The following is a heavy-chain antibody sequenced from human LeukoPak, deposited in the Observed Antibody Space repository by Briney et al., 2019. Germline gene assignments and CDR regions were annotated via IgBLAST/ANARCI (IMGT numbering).Heavy chain of an antibody. J-gene: IGHJ3*02. CDR3: ARELDDSSGYYAFDI. CDR1: GFTFSSYE. Sequence: GGSLRLSCAASGFTFSSYEMNWVRKAPGKGLEWVSYISSSGSTIYYADSVKGRFTISRDNAKNSLYLQMNSLRAEDTAVYYCARELDDSSGYYAFDIWGQGTMVTVSS. V-gene: IGHV3-48*03. D-gene: IGHD3-22*01. CDR2: ISSSGSTI.